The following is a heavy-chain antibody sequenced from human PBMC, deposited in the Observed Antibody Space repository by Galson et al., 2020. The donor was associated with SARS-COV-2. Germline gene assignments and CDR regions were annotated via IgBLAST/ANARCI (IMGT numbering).Heavy chain of an antibody. CDR2: IYYSGST. J-gene: IGHJ6*02. CDR1: GGSISSGDYY. Sequence: ETSETLSLTCTVSGGSISSGDYYWSWIRQPPGKGLEWIGYIYYSGSTYYNPSLKSRVTISVDTSKNQFSLKLSSVTAADTAVYYCARDLRVNTICGVVSDHGMDVWGQGTTVTVSS. V-gene: IGHV4-30-4*01. D-gene: IGHD3-3*01. CDR3: ARDLRVNTICGVVSDHGMDV.